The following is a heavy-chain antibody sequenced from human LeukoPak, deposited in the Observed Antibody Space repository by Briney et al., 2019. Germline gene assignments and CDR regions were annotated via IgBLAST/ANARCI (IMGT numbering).Heavy chain of an antibody. CDR1: GFTFSSYG. CDR2: IWYGGSNK. J-gene: IGHJ4*02. CDR3: ARARDSSGAHFDY. V-gene: IGHV3-33*08. D-gene: IGHD3-22*01. Sequence: GGSLRLSCAASGFTFSSYGMHWVRQAPGKGLEWVAVIWYGGSNKYYADSVKGRFTISRDNSKNTLYLQMNSLRAEDTAVYYCARARDSSGAHFDYWGQGTLVTVSS.